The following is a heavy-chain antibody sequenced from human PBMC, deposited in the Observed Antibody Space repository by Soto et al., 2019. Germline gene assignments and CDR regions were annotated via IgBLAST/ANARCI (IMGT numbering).Heavy chain of an antibody. CDR1: GFDFSDHY. CDR2: IRRKPNSYTT. CDR3: VRVSDDYERSGYSKVVFDI. V-gene: IGHV3-72*01. Sequence: EVKLVESGGGLAQPGGSPRLSCAASGFDFSDHYIDWIRQAPGKGLEWVGRIRRKPNSYTTDYAASVRGRFTLSRDDSKNSVYLQMNSLKTEDTAVYYCVRVSDDYERSGYSKVVFDIWGRGIRVTVSS. D-gene: IGHD3-22*01. J-gene: IGHJ3*02.